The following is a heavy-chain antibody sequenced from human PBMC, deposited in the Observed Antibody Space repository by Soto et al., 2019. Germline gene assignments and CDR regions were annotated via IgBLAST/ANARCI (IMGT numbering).Heavy chain of an antibody. J-gene: IGHJ4*02. D-gene: IGHD3-16*02. CDR3: ARGLYDYAWGSYRSSSHYFDY. CDR1: GYSISSGCY. Sequence: SETLSLTCAVSGYSISSGCYWGWIRQPPGKGLECIGSIYHSGGTYYNPSLKSRVTISVDTSKNQFSLKLSSVTAADTAVSYCARGLYDYAWGSYRSSSHYFDYSGQGTLVSVS. CDR2: IYHSGGT. V-gene: IGHV4-38-2*01.